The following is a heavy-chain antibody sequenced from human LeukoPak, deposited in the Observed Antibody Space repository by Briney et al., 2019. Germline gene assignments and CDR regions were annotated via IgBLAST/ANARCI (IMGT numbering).Heavy chain of an antibody. CDR2: IFYSGTT. V-gene: IGHV4-39*07. D-gene: IGHD5-18*01. CDR1: GGLISGTSYC. J-gene: IGHJ4*02. CDR3: ARDRDRGYSYGFDY. Sequence: SETLSLTCTVSGGLISGTSYCWGWIRQPPGRGLEWIGNIFYSGTTHYNPSLKSRVTISIDTSKNQFSLKLNSVTAADTAVYYCARDRDRGYSYGFDYWGQGTLVTVSS.